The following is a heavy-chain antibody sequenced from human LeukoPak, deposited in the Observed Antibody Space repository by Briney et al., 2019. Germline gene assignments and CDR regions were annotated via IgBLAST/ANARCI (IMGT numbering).Heavy chain of an antibody. D-gene: IGHD1-26*01. V-gene: IGHV4-59*01. CDR2: IYDSGST. J-gene: IGHJ4*02. CDR1: GGSISSYY. Sequence: PSETLSLTCTVSGGSISSYYWSWIRQPPGKGLEWIGCIYDSGSTKNDPSLKSRVTISVDTSKKQLSLKLSSVTAADTAVYYCARGEVGATTPLDSWGQETLVTVSS. CDR3: ARGEVGATTPLDS.